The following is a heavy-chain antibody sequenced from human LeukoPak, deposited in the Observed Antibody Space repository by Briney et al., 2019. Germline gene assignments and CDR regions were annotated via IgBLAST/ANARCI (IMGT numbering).Heavy chain of an antibody. CDR2: INSDGGST. Sequence: GGSLRLSCAASGFTLSSYWRHWVRQPPGKGLVWVSSINSDGGSTSYADSVKGRFTIYRDNAKNTLYLQMNSLRAEDTAVYYCARALGSSSDYWGQGTLVTVSS. J-gene: IGHJ4*02. CDR3: ARALGSSSDY. V-gene: IGHV3-74*01. D-gene: IGHD1-26*01. CDR1: GFTLSSYW.